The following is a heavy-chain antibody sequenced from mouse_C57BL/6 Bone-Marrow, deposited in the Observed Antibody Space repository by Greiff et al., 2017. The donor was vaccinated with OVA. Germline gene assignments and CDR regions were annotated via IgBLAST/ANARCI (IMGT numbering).Heavy chain of an antibody. Sequence: QVHVKQSGAELVKPGASVKISCKASGYAFSSYWMNWVKQRPGKGLEWIGQIYPGDGDTNYNGKFKGKATLTADKSSSTAYMQLSSLTAEDSAVYFCARPRDDGVDYWGQGTTLTVSS. V-gene: IGHV1-80*01. CDR2: IYPGDGDT. D-gene: IGHD2-12*01. J-gene: IGHJ2*01. CDR3: ARPRDDGVDY. CDR1: GYAFSSYW.